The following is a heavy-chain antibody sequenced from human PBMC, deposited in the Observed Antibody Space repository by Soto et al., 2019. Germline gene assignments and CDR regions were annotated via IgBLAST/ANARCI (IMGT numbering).Heavy chain of an antibody. CDR2: ISNRDGRT. Sequence: EVQLLESGGGLVQPGGSLRLSCAASGFTFSSYDMGWVRQAPGKGLEWVSAISNRDGRTYYADSVKGRFTISRDNSKNTLYLQMNSLGAEDTAVYYCATDATRTSGWYYFDDWGQGTLVTVSS. CDR3: ATDATRTSGWYYFDD. D-gene: IGHD6-19*01. CDR1: GFTFSSYD. V-gene: IGHV3-23*01. J-gene: IGHJ4*02.